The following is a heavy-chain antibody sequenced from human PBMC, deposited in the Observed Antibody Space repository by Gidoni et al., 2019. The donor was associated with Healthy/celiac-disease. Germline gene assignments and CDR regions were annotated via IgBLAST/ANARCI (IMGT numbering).Heavy chain of an antibody. V-gene: IGHV3-30*18. D-gene: IGHD3-10*01. CDR3: AKDGRSGYYGMDV. CDR2: ISYDGSNK. Sequence: QVQLVESGGGVVQPGRSLRLSCAASGFTFSSNGMHWVRPAPGKGLEWVAVISYDGSNKYYADSVKGRFTISRDNSKNTLYLQMNSLRAEDTAVYYCAKDGRSGYYGMDVWGQGTTVTVSS. CDR1: GFTFSSNG. J-gene: IGHJ6*02.